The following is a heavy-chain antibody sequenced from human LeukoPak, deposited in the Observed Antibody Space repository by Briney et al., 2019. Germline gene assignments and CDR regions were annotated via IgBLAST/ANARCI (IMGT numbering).Heavy chain of an antibody. Sequence: SETLSLTCAVYGGSFSGYYWSWIRQPPGKGLEWIGEINHSGSTNYNPSLTSRVTISVDTSKNQFSLKLSSVTAADTAVYYCARRRVRNWFDPWGQGTLVTVSS. CDR3: ARRRVRNWFDP. J-gene: IGHJ5*02. CDR1: GGSFSGYY. V-gene: IGHV4-34*01. D-gene: IGHD6-19*01. CDR2: INHSGST.